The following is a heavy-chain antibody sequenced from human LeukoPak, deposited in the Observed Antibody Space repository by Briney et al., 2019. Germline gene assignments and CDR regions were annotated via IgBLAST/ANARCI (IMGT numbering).Heavy chain of an antibody. CDR3: ARDSSTSNYYYGMDV. Sequence: GGSLRLSCAASGFAFSSYTMNWVRQAPGNGLAWVSGISGSGDSTYYADSVKGRFTVSRDNSKNTLYLQLNSLRAEDTAVYYCARDSSTSNYYYGMDVWGQGTTVTVSS. CDR1: GFAFSSYT. J-gene: IGHJ6*02. V-gene: IGHV3-23*01. CDR2: ISGSGDST. D-gene: IGHD6-13*01.